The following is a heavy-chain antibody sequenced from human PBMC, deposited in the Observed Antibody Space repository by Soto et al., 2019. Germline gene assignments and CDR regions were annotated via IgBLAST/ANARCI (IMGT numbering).Heavy chain of an antibody. CDR3: AKAGSGWSRDYFDY. CDR2: ISGSGGGT. V-gene: IGHV3-23*01. J-gene: IGHJ4*02. CDR1: GFTFSSYA. D-gene: IGHD6-19*01. Sequence: QTGGSLRLSCAASGFTFSSYAMSWVRQAPGKWLEWVSAISGSGGGTYYADSVKGRFTISRDKSKNTLYLQMNSLRAEDTAVYYCAKAGSGWSRDYFDYWGQGXLVTFSS.